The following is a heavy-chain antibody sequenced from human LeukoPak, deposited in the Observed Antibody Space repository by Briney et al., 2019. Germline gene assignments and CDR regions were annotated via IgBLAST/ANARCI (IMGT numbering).Heavy chain of an antibody. CDR2: IVACSGKT. Sequence: SVKVSCKASGFTFTSSAVQWVRQARGQRLEWIGLIVACSGKTNYEQKFQERVTITRDMSISTVYMELSSLRSEDTAVYYCAAAQNYYGSGREYFQHWGQGTLVTVSS. V-gene: IGHV1-58*01. D-gene: IGHD3-10*01. CDR3: AAAQNYYGSGREYFQH. J-gene: IGHJ1*01. CDR1: GFTFTSSA.